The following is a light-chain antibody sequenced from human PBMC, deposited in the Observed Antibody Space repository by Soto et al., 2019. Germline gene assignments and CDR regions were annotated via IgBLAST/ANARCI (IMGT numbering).Light chain of an antibody. CDR2: MAS. J-gene: IGKJ1*01. CDR1: QSISSW. CDR3: QHYDDYSRI. V-gene: IGKV1-5*03. Sequence: DIQMTQSPSTLSASIGDRVTITCRASQSISSWLAWYQQKPGKAPKLLIYMASNLQSGVPSRFSGSGYGTEFTLTISSLQPDDFVTYYCQHYDDYSRIFGQGTKVEIK.